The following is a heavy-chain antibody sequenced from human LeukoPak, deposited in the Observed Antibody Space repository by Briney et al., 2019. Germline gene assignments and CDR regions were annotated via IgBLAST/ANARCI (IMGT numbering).Heavy chain of an antibody. Sequence: EPSETLSLTCTVSGGSISSGGYSWSWIRQHPGKGLEWIGYIFYSGSTKYNPSVKSRVTISVDTSKNQFSLKLSSVTAVDTAVYYCARRSHLGQCTSTSCPGAFGIWGQGTMVTVSS. CDR3: ARRSHLGQCTSTSCPGAFGI. J-gene: IGHJ3*02. CDR2: IFYSGST. D-gene: IGHD2-2*01. CDR1: GGSISSGGYS. V-gene: IGHV4-61*08.